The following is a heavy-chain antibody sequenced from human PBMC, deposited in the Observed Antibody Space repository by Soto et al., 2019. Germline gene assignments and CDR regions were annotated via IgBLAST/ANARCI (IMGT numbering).Heavy chain of an antibody. V-gene: IGHV3-7*01. D-gene: IGHD3-3*01. CDR2: IKQDGSEK. Sequence: GGSLRLSCAASGFTFSSYWMSWVRQAPGKGLEWVANIKQDGSEKYYVDSVKGRFTISRDNAKNSLYLQMNSLRAEDTAVYYCARDHEAPYNTIFGVVWETYYFDYWGQGTLVTVSS. CDR3: ARDHEAPYNTIFGVVWETYYFDY. CDR1: GFTFSSYW. J-gene: IGHJ4*02.